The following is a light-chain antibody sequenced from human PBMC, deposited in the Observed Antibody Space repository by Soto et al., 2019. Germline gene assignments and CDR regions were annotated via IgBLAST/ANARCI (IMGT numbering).Light chain of an antibody. CDR2: GAS. CDR3: QRYGSSPRFT. J-gene: IGKJ3*01. V-gene: IGKV3-20*01. Sequence: EIVLTQSPGTLSLSPGERATLSCRASQSVSSSYLAWYRHKPGQAPRLLIYGASNRATGIPDRFSGSGSGTDFTLTISRLEPEDLAVYYCQRYGSSPRFTFGPGTKVDIK. CDR1: QSVSSSY.